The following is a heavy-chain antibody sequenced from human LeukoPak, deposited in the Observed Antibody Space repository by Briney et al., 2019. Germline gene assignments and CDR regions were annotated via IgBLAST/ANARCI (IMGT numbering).Heavy chain of an antibody. D-gene: IGHD4-17*01. V-gene: IGHV3-33*06. CDR3: AKDYGDYSPPRFWGY. CDR1: GFTFSSYG. CDR2: IWYDGSNK. J-gene: IGHJ4*02. Sequence: GSLRLSCAASGFTFSSYGMHWVRQAPGKGLEWVAVIWYDGSNKYYADSVKGRFTISRDNSKNTLYLQMHSLRADDTAVYYCAKDYGDYSPPRFWGYWGQGTLVTVSS.